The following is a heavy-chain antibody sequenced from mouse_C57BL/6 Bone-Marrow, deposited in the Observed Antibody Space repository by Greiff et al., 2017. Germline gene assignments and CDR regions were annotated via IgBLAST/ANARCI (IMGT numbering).Heavy chain of an antibody. V-gene: IGHV1-64*01. CDR3: ARSGDGYSYYAMDY. D-gene: IGHD2-3*01. Sequence: VQLQQSGAELVKPGASVKLSCKASGYTFTSYWMHWVKQRPGQGLEWIGMIHPNSGSTNYNEKFKSKATLTVDKSSSTAYMQLSSLTSEDSAVYYCARSGDGYSYYAMDYWGQGTSVTVSS. J-gene: IGHJ4*01. CDR1: GYTFTSYW. CDR2: IHPNSGST.